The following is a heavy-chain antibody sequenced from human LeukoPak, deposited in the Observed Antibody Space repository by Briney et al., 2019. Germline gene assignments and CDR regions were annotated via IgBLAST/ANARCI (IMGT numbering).Heavy chain of an antibody. D-gene: IGHD2-15*01. CDR1: GFTFSSYT. CDR3: AKDQVGVVAPDAFDI. J-gene: IGHJ3*02. CDR2: ISYDGSNT. V-gene: IGHV3-30-3*01. Sequence: GRSLRLSCAASGFTFSSYTMHWVRQAPRKGLAWVAVISYDGSNTYYADSVKGRFTIYRHNSKNTLYLQMNSLRPEDTAVYYCAKDQVGVVAPDAFDIWGQGTMVTVSS.